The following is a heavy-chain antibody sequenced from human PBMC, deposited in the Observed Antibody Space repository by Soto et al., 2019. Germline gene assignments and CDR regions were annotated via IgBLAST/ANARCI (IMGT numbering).Heavy chain of an antibody. CDR2: IYHSGST. V-gene: IGHV4-4*02. Sequence: ETLSLTCAVSGGSISSSNWWSWVRQPPGKGLEWIGEIYHSGSTNYNPSLKSRVTISLDKSKGQFSLKLSSVTAADTAVYYCARQSGDIVVVPAAIASTPYYYYYYMDVWGKGTTVTVSS. CDR1: GGSISSSNW. J-gene: IGHJ6*03. D-gene: IGHD2-2*01. CDR3: ARQSGDIVVVPAAIASTPYYYYYYMDV.